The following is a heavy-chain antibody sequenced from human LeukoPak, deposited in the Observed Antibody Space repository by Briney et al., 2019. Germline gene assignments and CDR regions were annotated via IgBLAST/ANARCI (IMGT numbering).Heavy chain of an antibody. CDR3: AKDPLSTAPMATIPPPYFDY. V-gene: IGHV3-30*02. D-gene: IGHD5-24*01. Sequence: PGGSLRLSCAASGFTFRSNVMHWVRQAPGKGLEWVAFIRYDGSNKYYADSVKGRFTISRDNSKNTLYLQMNSLRAGDTAVYYCAKDPLSTAPMATIPPPYFDYWGQGTLVTVSS. CDR1: GFTFRSNV. CDR2: IRYDGSNK. J-gene: IGHJ4*02.